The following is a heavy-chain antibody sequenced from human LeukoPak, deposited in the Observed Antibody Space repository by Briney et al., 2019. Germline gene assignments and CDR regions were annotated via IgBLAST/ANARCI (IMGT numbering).Heavy chain of an antibody. D-gene: IGHD2-15*01. CDR2: IYHSGST. CDR1: GGSISSGGYS. V-gene: IGHV4-30-2*01. Sequence: PSQTLSLTCAVSGGSISSGGYSWSWIRQPPGKGLEWIGYIYHSGSTYYNPSLKSRVTISVDRSKNQFSLKLSSVTAADTAVYYCASYCSGGSCYPNDAFDIWGQGTMVTVPS. CDR3: ASYCSGGSCYPNDAFDI. J-gene: IGHJ3*02.